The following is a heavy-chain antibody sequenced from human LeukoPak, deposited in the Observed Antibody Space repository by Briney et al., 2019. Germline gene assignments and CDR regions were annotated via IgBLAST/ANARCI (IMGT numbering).Heavy chain of an antibody. CDR1: GFTFSSYG. CDR2: IRYDGSIK. Sequence: GGSLRLSCAASGFTFSSYGMHWVRQAPGKGLEWVAFIRYDGSIKYYADSVKGRFTISRDNSKNTLYLQMNSLRAEDTAVYYCAKGHSDIVVVPADPNLGYWGQGTLVTVSS. V-gene: IGHV3-30*02. CDR3: AKGHSDIVVVPADPNLGY. J-gene: IGHJ4*02. D-gene: IGHD2-2*01.